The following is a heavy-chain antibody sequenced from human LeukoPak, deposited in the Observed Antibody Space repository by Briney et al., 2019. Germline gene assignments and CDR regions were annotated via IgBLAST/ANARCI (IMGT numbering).Heavy chain of an antibody. Sequence: SETLSLTCAVYGGSFSGYYWSWIRQPPGKGLEWIGEINHSGSTNYNPSLKSRVTISVDTSKNQFSLKLSSVTAADTAVYYCARGYYYDSSGYSGLKVDYWGQGTLVTVSS. D-gene: IGHD3-22*01. CDR2: INHSGST. CDR3: ARGYYYDSSGYSGLKVDY. V-gene: IGHV4-34*01. J-gene: IGHJ4*02. CDR1: GGSFSGYY.